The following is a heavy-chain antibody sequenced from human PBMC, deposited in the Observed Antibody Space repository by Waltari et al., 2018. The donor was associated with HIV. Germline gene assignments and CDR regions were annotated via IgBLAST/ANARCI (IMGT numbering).Heavy chain of an antibody. CDR2: IKQDGSEK. CDR1: GFTFSSYW. V-gene: IGHV3-7*01. CDR3: ARVPAIRQYPQLYYYYYGMDV. D-gene: IGHD2-21*01. Sequence: EVQLVESGGGLVQPGGSLRLSCAASGFTFSSYWMSWVRQAPGKGLEWVANIKQDGSEKYDVDSVKGRFTISRDNAKNSLYLQMNSLRAEDTAVYYCARVPAIRQYPQLYYYYYGMDVWGQGTTVTVSS. J-gene: IGHJ6*02.